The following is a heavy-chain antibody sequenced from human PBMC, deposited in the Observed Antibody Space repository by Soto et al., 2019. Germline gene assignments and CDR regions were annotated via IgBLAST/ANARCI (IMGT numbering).Heavy chain of an antibody. Sequence: QVQLVQSGAEVKKPGASVKVSCKASGYTFTSYGISWVRQAPGQGLEWMGWISAYNGNKKYAQKRQGRVTMTTDTSTGTAYVELRSLRSDDTAVYYCARDLGQQLCDYWGQGTLVTVSS. J-gene: IGHJ4*02. CDR3: ARDLGQQLCDY. V-gene: IGHV1-18*01. CDR1: GYTFTSYG. CDR2: ISAYNGNK. D-gene: IGHD6-13*01.